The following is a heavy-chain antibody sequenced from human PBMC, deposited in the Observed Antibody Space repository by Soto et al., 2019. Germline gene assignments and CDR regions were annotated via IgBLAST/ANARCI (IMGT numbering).Heavy chain of an antibody. Sequence: GGSLRLSCAASGFSFSTSWIHWVRQAPGKGLVWVSRINSDGSDTKYADSVKGRFTISRDNAKNTLYLQMNSPRAEDTALYYCARSRYYGLDVWGQGTTVTVSS. J-gene: IGHJ6*02. CDR1: GFSFSTSW. CDR3: ARSRYYGLDV. V-gene: IGHV3-74*03. CDR2: INSDGSDT.